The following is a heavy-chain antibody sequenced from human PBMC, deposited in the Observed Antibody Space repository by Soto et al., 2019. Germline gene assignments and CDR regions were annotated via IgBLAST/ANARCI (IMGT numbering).Heavy chain of an antibody. CDR3: ARWPLYDSSGFLTIG. CDR1: GYTFTSYA. J-gene: IGHJ4*02. V-gene: IGHV1-3*01. Sequence: GASVKVSCKASGYTFTSYAMHWVRQAPGQRLEWMGWINAGNGNTKYSQKFQGRVTITRDTSASTAYMELSSLRSEDTAVYYCARWPLYDSSGFLTIGWGQGTLVTVSS. D-gene: IGHD3-22*01. CDR2: INAGNGNT.